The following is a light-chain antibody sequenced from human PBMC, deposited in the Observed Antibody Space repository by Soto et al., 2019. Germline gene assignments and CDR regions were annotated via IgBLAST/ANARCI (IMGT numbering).Light chain of an antibody. V-gene: IGKV1-39*01. Sequence: DIQMTQSPSSLSASVGDRVSITCRASQSIITYLNWYQLKPGKGPRLLIYGAASLQSGVPSRFSGSGSGTEFTLTISSLQPEDFATYCCQQSYSYPPTFGPGTKGGYQ. CDR3: QQSYSYPPT. CDR2: GAA. J-gene: IGKJ3*01. CDR1: QSIITY.